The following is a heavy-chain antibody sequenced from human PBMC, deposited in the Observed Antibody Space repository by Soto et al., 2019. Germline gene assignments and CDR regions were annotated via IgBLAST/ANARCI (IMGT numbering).Heavy chain of an antibody. Sequence: PGGSLRLSCAGSGFDFSNAWMHWVRQVPGKGLVWISHVNSDGSITTYADSVKGRFTISRDNAKNTVDLQMNSLRVEDTAIYYCTRDRAYSSAVWGQGILVTVSS. CDR3: TRDRAYSSAV. D-gene: IGHD4-4*01. J-gene: IGHJ4*02. V-gene: IGHV3-74*01. CDR2: VNSDGSIT. CDR1: GFDFSNAW.